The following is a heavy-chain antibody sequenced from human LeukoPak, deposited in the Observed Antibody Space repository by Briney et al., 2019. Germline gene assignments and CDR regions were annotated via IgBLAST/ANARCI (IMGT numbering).Heavy chain of an antibody. CDR2: INHSGST. CDR3: ARRGDYHRSVFDY. D-gene: IGHD4-17*01. J-gene: IGHJ4*02. V-gene: IGHV4-34*01. CDR1: GGSFSGYY. Sequence: SETLSLTCAVYGGSFSGYYWSWIRQPPGKGLEWIGEINHSGSTNYNPSLKSRVTISVDTSKNQFSLKLSSVTAADTAVYYCARRGDYHRSVFDYWGQGTLVTVSS.